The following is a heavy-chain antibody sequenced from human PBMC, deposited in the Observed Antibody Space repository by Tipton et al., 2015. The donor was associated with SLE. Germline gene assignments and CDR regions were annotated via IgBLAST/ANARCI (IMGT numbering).Heavy chain of an antibody. Sequence: TLSLTCAVSGYSISSGYSWGWIRQPPRKGLEWIGSIYHSGSTYYNPSLKIRVPISEDTSKNQFSLKLSSVTAADTAVYYCARDFYCYDSGSYPFDYWGQGTLVTVSS. CDR1: GYSISSGYS. CDR3: ARDFYCYDSGSYPFDY. D-gene: IGHD3-10*01. J-gene: IGHJ4*02. CDR2: IYHSGST. V-gene: IGHV4-38-2*02.